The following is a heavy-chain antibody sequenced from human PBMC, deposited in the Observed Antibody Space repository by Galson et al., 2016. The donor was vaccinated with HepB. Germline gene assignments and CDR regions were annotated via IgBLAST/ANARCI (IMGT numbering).Heavy chain of an antibody. D-gene: IGHD5-24*01. J-gene: IGHJ4*02. V-gene: IGHV3-33*01. CDR3: ARQLVTDGYPFDI. Sequence: SLRLSCAASGLSFSNSAMHWVRQAPGKGLEWVAVIWFDGSNENYGDSVKGRFTISRDNSKDTLYMQVNSLRPEDTATYFCARQLVTDGYPFDIWGQGTLVAVSP. CDR2: IWFDGSNE. CDR1: GLSFSNSA.